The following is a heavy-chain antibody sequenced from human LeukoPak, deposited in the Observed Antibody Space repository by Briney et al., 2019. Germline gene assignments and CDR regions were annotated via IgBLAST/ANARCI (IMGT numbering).Heavy chain of an antibody. CDR1: GGSISSSSYY. J-gene: IGHJ4*02. Sequence: SETLSLTCTVSGGSISSSSYYWGWIRQPPGKGLEWIGSIYYSGSTYYNPSLKSRVTISVDTSKNQFSLKLSSVTAADTAVYYCARFDHYGSGSFDYWGQGTLVTVSS. V-gene: IGHV4-39*01. CDR2: IYYSGST. D-gene: IGHD3-10*01. CDR3: ARFDHYGSGSFDY.